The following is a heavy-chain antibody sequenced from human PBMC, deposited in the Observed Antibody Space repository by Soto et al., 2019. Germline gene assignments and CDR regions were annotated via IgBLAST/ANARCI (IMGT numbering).Heavy chain of an antibody. J-gene: IGHJ3*01. CDR3: ALNAFDF. V-gene: IGHV1-46*01. CDR2: INPSDGST. Sequence: QGQRLQSGAEVKKPGASVKLSCKTSGYTFPSSYIHGVRQAPGQGLEWGAIINPSDGSTSTTQKFRGRVTVTRDMSTSTVYMDLSSLRSEDTAVYYCALNAFDFWGQGTMVTVSS. CDR1: GYTFPSSY.